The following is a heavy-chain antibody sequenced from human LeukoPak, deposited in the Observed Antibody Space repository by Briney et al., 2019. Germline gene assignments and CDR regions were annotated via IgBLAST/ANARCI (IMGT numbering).Heavy chain of an antibody. CDR3: ARGDYGDADY. CDR1: GGSISSYY. J-gene: IGHJ4*02. D-gene: IGHD4-17*01. V-gene: IGHV4-59*08. CDR2: IYYSGST. Sequence: SETLSLTCTVSGGSISSYYWSWIRQPPGKGLEWIGYIYYSGSTNYNPSLKSRVTISIDTSKSQFSLELSSVTAADTAIYYCARGDYGDADYWGQGTLVTVSS.